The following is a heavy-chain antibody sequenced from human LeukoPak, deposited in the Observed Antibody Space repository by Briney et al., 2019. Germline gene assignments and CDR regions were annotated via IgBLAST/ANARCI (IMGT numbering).Heavy chain of an antibody. V-gene: IGHV1-2*02. D-gene: IGHD1-14*01. Sequence: GASVKVSYTASGYTFTGYIMHWVRQAPGQGLEWIGWINPNIGATKHARKFQGRVTMTRDTSISTAYMEVSRLRSDDTAVYYCARGQLTDDLDYWGQGTLVTVSS. CDR2: INPNIGAT. J-gene: IGHJ4*02. CDR1: GYTFTGYI. CDR3: ARGQLTDDLDY.